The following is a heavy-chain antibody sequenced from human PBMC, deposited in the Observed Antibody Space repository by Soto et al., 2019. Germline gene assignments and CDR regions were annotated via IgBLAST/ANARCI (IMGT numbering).Heavy chain of an antibody. D-gene: IGHD5-12*01. CDR3: AKLSRGYDGEFFDY. CDR1: GGSFSGYY. Sequence: SETLSLTCAVYGGSFSGYYWSWIRQPPGKGLEWIAYMYHSGNSNYNPSLMSRVTMSIDTSKSQFSLNLNSVTAADTSVYYCAKLSRGYDGEFFDYWGQGTLVTGSS. V-gene: IGHV4-59*08. CDR2: MYHSGNS. J-gene: IGHJ4*02.